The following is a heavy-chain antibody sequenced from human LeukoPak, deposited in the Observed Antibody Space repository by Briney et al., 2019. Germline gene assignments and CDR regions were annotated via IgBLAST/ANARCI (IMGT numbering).Heavy chain of an antibody. CDR1: GFTFSSYA. J-gene: IGHJ4*01. D-gene: IGHD3-3*01. V-gene: IGHV3-48*04. CDR3: ARGRYDFWSGPRAYYFDY. CDR2: ISSSSSTI. Sequence: GGSLRLSCAASGFTFSSYAMSWVRQAPGKGLDWVSYISSSSSTIYYADSVEGRFTISRDNAKNSLYLQMNSLRAEDTAMYYCARGRYDFWSGPRAYYFDYWGQGTLVTVSS.